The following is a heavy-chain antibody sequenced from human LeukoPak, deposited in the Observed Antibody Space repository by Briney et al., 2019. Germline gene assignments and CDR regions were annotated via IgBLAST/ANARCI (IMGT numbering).Heavy chain of an antibody. CDR1: GFTFSSYG. CDR3: AKDQGYSYAHGWDY. V-gene: IGHV3-30*18. Sequence: PGGSLRLSCAASGFTFSSYGMHWVRQAPGKGLEWVAVISYDGSNKYYADSVKGRFTISRDNSKNTLYLQMNSLRAEDTAVYYCAKDQGYSYAHGWDYWGQGTLVTVSS. CDR2: ISYDGSNK. D-gene: IGHD5-18*01. J-gene: IGHJ4*02.